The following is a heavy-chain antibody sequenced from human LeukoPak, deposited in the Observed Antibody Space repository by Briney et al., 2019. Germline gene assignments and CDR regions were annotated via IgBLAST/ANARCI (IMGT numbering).Heavy chain of an antibody. CDR3: ARADRIALAGTPGDY. J-gene: IGHJ4*02. Sequence: WASVKVCCKASGGTFSSYAISWVRQAPGQGLEWMGWINPNSGGTNYAQNFQGRVTMTRDTSISTAYMELSRLRSDDTAVYYCARADRIALAGTPGDYWGQGTLVTVSS. CDR2: INPNSGGT. D-gene: IGHD6-19*01. V-gene: IGHV1-2*02. CDR1: GGTFSSYA.